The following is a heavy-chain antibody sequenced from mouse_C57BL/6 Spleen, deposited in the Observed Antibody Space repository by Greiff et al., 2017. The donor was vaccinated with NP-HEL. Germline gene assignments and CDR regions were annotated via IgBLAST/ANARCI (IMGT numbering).Heavy chain of an antibody. CDR2: IDPSDSYT. Sequence: QVQLKESGAELVMPGASVKLSCKASGYTFTSYWMHWVKQRPGQGLEWIGEIDPSDSYTNYNQKFKGKSTLTVDKSSSTAYMQLSSLTSEDSAVYYCARPDYWGQGTTLTVSS. CDR3: ARPDY. V-gene: IGHV1-69*01. CDR1: GYTFTSYW. J-gene: IGHJ2*01.